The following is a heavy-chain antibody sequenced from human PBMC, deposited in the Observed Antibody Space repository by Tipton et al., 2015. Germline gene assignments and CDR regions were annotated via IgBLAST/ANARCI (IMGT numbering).Heavy chain of an antibody. CDR3: AKDRRASAGRWYDSSAFHS. CDR2: IRQDGSEK. CDR1: GFSFSAHI. D-gene: IGHD3-22*01. Sequence: QLVQSGGGLVKPGESLRLSCAASGFSFSAHIMSWVRQAPGKGLEWVANIRQDGSEKYYVDSVKGRFTISRDNAENSLYLQMNSLRVEDTAVYYCAKDRRASAGRWYDSSAFHSWGQGTLVTVSS. V-gene: IGHV3-7*05. J-gene: IGHJ4*02.